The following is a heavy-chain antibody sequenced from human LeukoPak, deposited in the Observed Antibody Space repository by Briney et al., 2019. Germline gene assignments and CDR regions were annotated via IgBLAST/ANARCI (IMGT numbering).Heavy chain of an antibody. V-gene: IGHV3-48*03. CDR2: ISSSGSTI. CDR1: VVTFSVYE. J-gene: IGHJ6*03. Sequence: VGSLRLSCAASVVTFSVYEMNSGCEGPGKGLWWGSYISSSGSTIYYADSVRGRFTISRDNAKNSLYLQLNSMRAEDKAVYYCAEIGITMIGGVWGKGTTVTISS. CDR3: AEIGITMIGGV. D-gene: IGHD3-10*02.